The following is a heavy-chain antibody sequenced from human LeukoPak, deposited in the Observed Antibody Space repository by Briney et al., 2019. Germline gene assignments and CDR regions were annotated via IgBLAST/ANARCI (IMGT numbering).Heavy chain of an antibody. Sequence: GGSLRLSCAASGFTFSTYSMNWVRQAPGRGLEWVSYITISSSTIYYADSVKGRFTISRDNAKNSLYLQMNSLRAEDTAVYYCAGEAPRPEGRITMVQPYYFDYWGQGTLVTVSS. CDR1: GFTFSTYS. V-gene: IGHV3-48*01. CDR2: ITISSSTI. D-gene: IGHD3-10*01. CDR3: AGEAPRPEGRITMVQPYYFDY. J-gene: IGHJ4*02.